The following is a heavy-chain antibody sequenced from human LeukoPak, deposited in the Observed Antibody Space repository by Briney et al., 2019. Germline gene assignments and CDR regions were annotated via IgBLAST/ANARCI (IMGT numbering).Heavy chain of an antibody. D-gene: IGHD1-14*01. V-gene: IGHV3-53*01. Sequence: GGSLRLSCAASGLTASSNHMKWVRQPPGKGLEWVSIIYSGGSTYYADSVKGRFTISRDKSKNTLYLQVNSLRAEDTAAYYCARTYNNGFDPPGAGTLVTVSS. CDR2: IYSGGST. CDR1: GLTASSNH. J-gene: IGHJ5*02. CDR3: ARTYNNGFDP.